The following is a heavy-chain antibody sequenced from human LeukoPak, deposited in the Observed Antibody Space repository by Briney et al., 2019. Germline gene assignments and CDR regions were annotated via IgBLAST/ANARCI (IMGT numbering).Heavy chain of an antibody. V-gene: IGHV1-8*01. D-gene: IGHD4-17*01. Sequence: ASVKVSCKASGYTFTSYDINWVRQATGQGLEWMGWMNPNSGNTGYAQKFQGRVTMTRNTSISTAYMELSSLRFEDTAVYYCAREEGDYGDYKFDPWGQGTLVTVSS. J-gene: IGHJ5*02. CDR2: MNPNSGNT. CDR1: GYTFTSYD. CDR3: AREEGDYGDYKFDP.